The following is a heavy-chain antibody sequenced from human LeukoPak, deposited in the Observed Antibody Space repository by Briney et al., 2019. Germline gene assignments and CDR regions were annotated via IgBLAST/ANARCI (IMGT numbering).Heavy chain of an antibody. D-gene: IGHD5-18*01. V-gene: IGHV3-48*03. CDR2: ISSSGSTI. Sequence: GGSLRLSCAASGFTFSSYEMSWVRQAPGKGLEWVSYISSSGSTIYYADSVKGRFTISRDNAKNSLYLQMNSLRAEDTAVYYCARQVGYSYGYGESSDWGQGTLVTVSS. CDR3: ARQVGYSYGYGESSD. CDR1: GFTFSSYE. J-gene: IGHJ4*02.